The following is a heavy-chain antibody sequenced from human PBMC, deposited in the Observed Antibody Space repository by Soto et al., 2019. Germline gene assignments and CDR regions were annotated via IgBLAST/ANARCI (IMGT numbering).Heavy chain of an antibody. V-gene: IGHV3-23*01. Sequence: EVQLLDSGGGLVQPGGSLRLSCAASGFTFSNYAMSWVRQAPGKGLEWVSTISGNGGSTYYADSVKGRFTISRDNSKNMLFLQINSLRGDDSAVYYCAKRPASIITFDYWGQGTPVTVSS. CDR2: ISGNGGST. D-gene: IGHD2-2*01. CDR1: GFTFSNYA. J-gene: IGHJ4*02. CDR3: AKRPASIITFDY.